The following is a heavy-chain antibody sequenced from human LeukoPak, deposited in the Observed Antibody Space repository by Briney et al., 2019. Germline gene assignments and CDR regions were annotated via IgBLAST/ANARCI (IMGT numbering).Heavy chain of an antibody. CDR1: GGSISSYY. J-gene: IGHJ4*02. Sequence: SETLSLTCTVSGGSISSYYWSWIRQPAGKGLEWIGRIYTSGSTNYNPSLKSRVTMSVDTSKNQLSLKLSSVTAAGTAVYYCASTYYDFWSGRGSFDYWGQGTLVTVSS. CDR2: IYTSGST. D-gene: IGHD3-3*01. CDR3: ASTYYDFWSGRGSFDY. V-gene: IGHV4-4*07.